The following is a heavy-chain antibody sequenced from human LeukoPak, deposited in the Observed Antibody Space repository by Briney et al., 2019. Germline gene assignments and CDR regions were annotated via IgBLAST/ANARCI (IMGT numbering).Heavy chain of an antibody. Sequence: ASVEVSCKASGYTFTSYDINWVRQATGQGLEWMGWMNPNSGNTGYAQKFQGRVTMTRNTSISTAYMELSSLRSEDTAVYYCARSHDSSGYSFDYWGQGTLVTVSS. J-gene: IGHJ4*02. CDR2: MNPNSGNT. V-gene: IGHV1-8*01. CDR1: GYTFTSYD. CDR3: ARSHDSSGYSFDY. D-gene: IGHD3-22*01.